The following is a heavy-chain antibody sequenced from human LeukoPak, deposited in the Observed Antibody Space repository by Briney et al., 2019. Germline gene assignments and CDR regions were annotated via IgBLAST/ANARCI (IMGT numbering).Heavy chain of an antibody. CDR3: ARDLHPITIFGVVREDGMDV. CDR2: FDPEDGET. CDR1: GYTLTELS. D-gene: IGHD3-3*01. Sequence: GASVKVSCKVSGYTLTELSMHWVRQAPGKGLEWMGGFDPEDGETIYAQKFQGRVTMTEDTSTDTAYMELSSLRSEDTAVYYCARDLHPITIFGVVREDGMDVWGQGTTVTVSS. V-gene: IGHV1-24*01. J-gene: IGHJ6*02.